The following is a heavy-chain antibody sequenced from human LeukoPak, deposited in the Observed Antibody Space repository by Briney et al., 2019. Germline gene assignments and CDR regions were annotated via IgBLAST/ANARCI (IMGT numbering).Heavy chain of an antibody. V-gene: IGHV4-61*02. D-gene: IGHD1-26*01. CDR1: GGSISSGSYY. CDR2: IYTRGST. CDR3: ATEPGSGSYSRYYYYYIDV. J-gene: IGHJ6*03. Sequence: SQTLSLTCTVSGGSISSGSYYWSWIRQPAGKGLEWIGRIYTRGSTNYNPSLKSRVTISIDTSKNQFSLKLSSVTAADTAVYYCATEPGSGSYSRYYYYYIDVWGKRTTVTVSS.